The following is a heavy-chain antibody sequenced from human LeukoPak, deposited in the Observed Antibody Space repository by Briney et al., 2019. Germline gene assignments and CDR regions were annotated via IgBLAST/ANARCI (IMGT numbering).Heavy chain of an antibody. J-gene: IGHJ4*02. D-gene: IGHD3-10*01. Sequence: VASVKVSCKASGYTFTGYFIHWVRQSPGQGLECMGWINPNSGGTNYAQKFQGRVTMTRDTSINTTYMELSRLTSDDTAVYYCSRDRGYYDSGNYPTDYWGQGTLVTVSS. V-gene: IGHV1-2*02. CDR3: SRDRGYYDSGNYPTDY. CDR2: INPNSGGT. CDR1: GYTFTGYF.